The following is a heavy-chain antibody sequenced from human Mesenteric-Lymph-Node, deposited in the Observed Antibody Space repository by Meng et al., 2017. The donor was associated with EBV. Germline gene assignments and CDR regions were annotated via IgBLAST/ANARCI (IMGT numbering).Heavy chain of an antibody. CDR3: ARVGQWLPIDY. Sequence: LQRQKTGPGLGKASETLCLTCTVSGDSLSGSGDDWGSFREPPVKGLQWIGEIYHSGSTNYNPSLKCRVTRSVDKSKNQFSLNLSTVTAADTAVYYCARVGQWLPIDYWGQGTLVTVSS. CDR2: IYHSGST. D-gene: IGHD6-19*01. V-gene: IGHV4-39*07. J-gene: IGHJ4*02. CDR1: GDSLSGSGDD.